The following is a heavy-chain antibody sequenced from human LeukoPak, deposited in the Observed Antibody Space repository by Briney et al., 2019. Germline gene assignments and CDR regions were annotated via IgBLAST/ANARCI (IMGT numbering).Heavy chain of an antibody. V-gene: IGHV1-2*06. CDR2: INPNSGGK. Sequence: ASVKVSCKASGYIFTAYYIHWVRQAPGQGLEWMGRINPNSGGKNHAQKFQGRVTMTRDTSISTAYMDLSRLRSDDTAVYYCAAGGAEMATQMPFDYWGQGTLVTVSS. J-gene: IGHJ4*02. CDR3: AAGGAEMATQMPFDY. D-gene: IGHD5-24*01. CDR1: GYIFTAYY.